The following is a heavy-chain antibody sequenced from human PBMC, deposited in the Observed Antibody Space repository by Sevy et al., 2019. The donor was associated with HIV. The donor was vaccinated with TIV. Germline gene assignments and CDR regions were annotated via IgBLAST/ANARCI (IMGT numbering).Heavy chain of an antibody. V-gene: IGHV1-58*01. CDR1: GFTFSSSA. J-gene: IGHJ3*02. CDR3: XAXXMSRFGGPLRVFDM. CDR2: IVVGSGNT. Sequence: ASVKVSCKASGFTFSSSAVQWVRQARGQRLEWIGWIVVGSGNTDYAQKFQGRVTITRDMSTTTAHMELSSLTSDDTXXYYCXAXXMSRFGGPLRVFDMWGQGTMVTVSS. D-gene: IGHD3-16*01.